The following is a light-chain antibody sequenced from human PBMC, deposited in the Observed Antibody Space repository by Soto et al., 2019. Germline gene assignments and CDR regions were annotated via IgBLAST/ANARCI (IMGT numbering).Light chain of an antibody. CDR1: QSLLHSSDNRNY. CDR2: WAS. CDR3: QQYYSTPWT. J-gene: IGKJ1*01. V-gene: IGKV4-1*01. Sequence: VMAQFPETLAVSVGERATIKCRSSQSLLHSSDNRNYLTWYQQKPGQPPKLLIYWASTRQSGVPDRFSGSGSGTDCTLTINSLQAEDVAVYYCQQYYSTPWTFGQGTKVDIK.